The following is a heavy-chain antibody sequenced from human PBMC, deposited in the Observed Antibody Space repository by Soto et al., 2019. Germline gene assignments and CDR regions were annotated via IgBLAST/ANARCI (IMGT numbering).Heavy chain of an antibody. D-gene: IGHD3-10*01. CDR1: GGSFSSFY. CDR2: IHHSGTT. V-gene: IGHV4-34*01. Sequence: PSETLSLTCTVYGGSFSSFYWSWIRQSPGKGLEWIGEIHHSGTTNYNPSLKSRVTISVDTSKNQFSLELTSVTAADTALYYCVSYVSMTYYSGCSFDFWCPGSLGTV. J-gene: IGHJ4*02. CDR3: VSYVSMTYYSGCSFDF.